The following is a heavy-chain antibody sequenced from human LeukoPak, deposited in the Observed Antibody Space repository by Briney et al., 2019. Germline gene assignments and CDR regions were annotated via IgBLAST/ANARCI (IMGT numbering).Heavy chain of an antibody. CDR2: MNPNSGNT. V-gene: IGHV1-8*01. CDR1: GYTFTSYD. CDR3: ARDKGYSSGSNQFDP. Sequence: GASVKVSCKTSGYTFTSYDINWVRQATGQGLEWMGWMNPNSGNTGYAQKFQGRVTMTRNTSISTAYMELSSLRSEDTAVYYCARDKGYSSGSNQFDPWGQGTLVTVSS. D-gene: IGHD6-19*01. J-gene: IGHJ5*02.